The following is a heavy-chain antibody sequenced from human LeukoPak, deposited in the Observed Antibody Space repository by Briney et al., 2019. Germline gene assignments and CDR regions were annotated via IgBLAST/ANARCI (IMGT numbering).Heavy chain of an antibody. CDR3: AKDLRGTLSSRGPFEY. CDR2: ISGNGDIT. CDR1: GFTFSSYA. J-gene: IGHJ4*02. Sequence: GGSLRLSCAASGFTFSSYAMSWVRQAPEKGLEWVSAISGNGDITYYADTVKGRFSGSRDNSKNTLYLQLNSLRAEDTAVYYCAKDLRGTLSSRGPFEYWGQGTLVTVSS. D-gene: IGHD1-1*01. V-gene: IGHV3-23*01.